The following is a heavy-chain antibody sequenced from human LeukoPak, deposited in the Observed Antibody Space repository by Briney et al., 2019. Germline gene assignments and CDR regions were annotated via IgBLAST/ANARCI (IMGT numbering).Heavy chain of an antibody. CDR2: IRQDGSDT. J-gene: IGHJ4*02. V-gene: IGHV3-7*04. CDR1: GFTFSSYA. CDR3: ARDRVPDY. D-gene: IGHD1-1*01. Sequence: PGGSLRLSCAASGFTFSSYAMSWVRQAPGKGLEWVANIRQDGSDTYYLDSVRGRFTISKDNAKNSLFLQMNSLRAEDTAVYYCARDRVPDYWGQGTLVTVSS.